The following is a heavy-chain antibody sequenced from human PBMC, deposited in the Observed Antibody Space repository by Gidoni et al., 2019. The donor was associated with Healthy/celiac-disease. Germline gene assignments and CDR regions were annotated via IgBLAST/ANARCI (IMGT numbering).Heavy chain of an antibody. CDR3: ARGKRDSSGHYDHYYYYYMDV. CDR1: GFTFSSYD. J-gene: IGHJ6*03. V-gene: IGHV3-13*05. Sequence: EVQLVESGGGLVQPGGSLRLSCAASGFTFSSYDIHWVRQATGKGLEWVSAIGTAGDPYYPGSVKGRFTISRENAKNSLYLQMNSLRAGDTAVYYCARGKRDSSGHYDHYYYYYMDVWGKGTTVTVSS. D-gene: IGHD6-19*01. CDR2: IGTAGDP.